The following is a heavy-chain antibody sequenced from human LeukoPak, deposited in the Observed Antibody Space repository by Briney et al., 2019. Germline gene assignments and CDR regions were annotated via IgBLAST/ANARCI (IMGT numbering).Heavy chain of an antibody. V-gene: IGHV3-21*04. CDR3: AKDTASSWWYFDL. J-gene: IGHJ2*01. CDR2: ITTTGTYI. Sequence: PGGSLRLSCAASGFSFSDYNMNWVRQAPGKALEWVSSITTTGTYIFYGDSVKGRFTISRDNAKNSLYLQMNSLRAEDTAVYYCAKDTASSWWYFDLWGRGTLVTVSS. D-gene: IGHD5-18*01. CDR1: GFSFSDYN.